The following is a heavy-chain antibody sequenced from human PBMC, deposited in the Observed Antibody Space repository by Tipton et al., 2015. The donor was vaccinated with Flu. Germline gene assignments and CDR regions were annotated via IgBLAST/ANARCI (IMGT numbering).Heavy chain of an antibody. D-gene: IGHD3-22*01. J-gene: IGHJ3*02. CDR3: ARDGFITMIVVVTPGAFDI. Sequence: TLSLTCNVSGGSIGNYYWSWIRQPAGKGLEWIGRISTPGNTNYNPSLKSRVTISVDTSKNQFSLKLSSVTAADTAVYYCARDGFITMIVVVTPGAFDIWGQGTMVTVSS. V-gene: IGHV4-4*07. CDR1: GGSIGNYY. CDR2: ISTPGNT.